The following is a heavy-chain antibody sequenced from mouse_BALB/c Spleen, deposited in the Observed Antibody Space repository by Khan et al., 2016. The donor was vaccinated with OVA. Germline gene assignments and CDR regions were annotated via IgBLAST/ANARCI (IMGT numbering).Heavy chain of an antibody. V-gene: IGHV1-7*01. CDR1: GYTFINYW. D-gene: IGHD1-1*01. CDR2: INPSTGYT. CDR3: ERRGLRWDFDY. Sequence: QVQLQQSGAELAKPGASVKMSCKASGYTFINYWILWVKQRPGQGLEWIGYINPSTGYTEYNHNFKDMSTLTADKSSRTAYMQLSILTSEHSAVYYCERRGLRWDFDYWGQGTTLTVSS. J-gene: IGHJ2*01.